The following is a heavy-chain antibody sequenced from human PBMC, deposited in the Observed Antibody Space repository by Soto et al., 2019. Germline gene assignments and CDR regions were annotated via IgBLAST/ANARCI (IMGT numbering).Heavy chain of an antibody. Sequence: EVQLLESGGGLVQPGVSLTLSCAASGFTFSTYAMSWVRQAPGKGLEWVSGLSGATAYYAESVKGRFTISRDNAKNTLDLHIDSRRGEDTAIYYCANAREIGVVITSSCDYWGQGTLVTVSS. D-gene: IGHD3-22*01. J-gene: IGHJ4*02. CDR3: ANAREIGVVITSSCDY. CDR2: LSGATA. V-gene: IGHV3-23*01. CDR1: GFTFSTYA.